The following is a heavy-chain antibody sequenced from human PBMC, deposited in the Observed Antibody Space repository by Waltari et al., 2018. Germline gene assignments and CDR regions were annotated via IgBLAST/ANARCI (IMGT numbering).Heavy chain of an antibody. V-gene: IGHV4-39*01. CDR1: GGSITSNRHY. Sequence: QLQLQESGLRLVKPSETLSLTCTVPGGSITSNRHYLGWIRQPPGQGLEWIGTIASTGATYSSPSLKSRVTISRDTSKNQLALTLGSVTAADTALYYCATYIGASRGTAAFDVWGQGTMVTVSS. CDR3: ATYIGASRGTAAFDV. J-gene: IGHJ3*01. D-gene: IGHD5-12*01. CDR2: IASTGAT.